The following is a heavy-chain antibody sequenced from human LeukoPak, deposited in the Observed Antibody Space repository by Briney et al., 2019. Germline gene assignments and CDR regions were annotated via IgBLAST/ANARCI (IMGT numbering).Heavy chain of an antibody. CDR2: IYYSGST. Sequence: SSETLSLTCTVSGGSISSSSYYWGWIRQPPGKGLEWIGSIYYSGSTNYNPSLKSRVTISVDTSKNQFSLKLSSVTAADTAVYYCARFRGGYGDYLIDYWGQGTLVTVSS. D-gene: IGHD4-17*01. V-gene: IGHV4-39*07. J-gene: IGHJ4*02. CDR1: GGSISSSSYY. CDR3: ARFRGGYGDYLIDY.